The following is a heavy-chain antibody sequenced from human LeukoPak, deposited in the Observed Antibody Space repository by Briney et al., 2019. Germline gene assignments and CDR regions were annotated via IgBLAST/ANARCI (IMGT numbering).Heavy chain of an antibody. CDR3: ARDNGVVVVAATGPNWFDP. CDR2: IIPILGIA. Sequence: SVKVSCKASGGTFSSYAISWVRQAPGQGLEWMGRIIPILGIANYAQKFQGRVTITADKSTSTAYMELSSLRSEDTAVYYCARDNGVVVVAATGPNWFDPWGQGTLVTVSS. D-gene: IGHD2-15*01. J-gene: IGHJ5*02. V-gene: IGHV1-69*04. CDR1: GGTFSSYA.